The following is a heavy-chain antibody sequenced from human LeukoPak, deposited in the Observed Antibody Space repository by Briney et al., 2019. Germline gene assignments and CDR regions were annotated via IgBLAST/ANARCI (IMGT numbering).Heavy chain of an antibody. CDR2: INTDGSGT. Sequence: PGGSLRLSCAASGFTFSSSWMHWVRQAPGKGLVWVSRINTDGSGTSYADSVKGRFTISRDNAKNTLYLQMNSLRAEDTAVYYCARWMSFGYCGGDCYPKDYGMDVWGQGTTVTVSS. D-gene: IGHD2-21*02. J-gene: IGHJ6*02. CDR3: ARWMSFGYCGGDCYPKDYGMDV. V-gene: IGHV3-74*01. CDR1: GFTFSSSW.